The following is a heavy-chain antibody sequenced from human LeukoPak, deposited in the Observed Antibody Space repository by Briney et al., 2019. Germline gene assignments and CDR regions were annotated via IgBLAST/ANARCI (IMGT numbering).Heavy chain of an antibody. D-gene: IGHD4-17*01. Sequence: PSETLSLTCAVYGVSFSGYYWSWIRQPPGKGLEWIGEINHSGSTNYNPSLKSRVTISVDTSKNQFSLKLSSVTAADTAVYYCARLKATVSIHAYFDSWGQGTLVTVSS. V-gene: IGHV4-34*01. CDR2: INHSGST. CDR1: GVSFSGYY. CDR3: ARLKATVSIHAYFDS. J-gene: IGHJ4*02.